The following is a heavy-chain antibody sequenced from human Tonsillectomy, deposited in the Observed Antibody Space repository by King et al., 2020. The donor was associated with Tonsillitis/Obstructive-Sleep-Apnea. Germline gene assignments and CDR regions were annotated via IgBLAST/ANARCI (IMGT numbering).Heavy chain of an antibody. CDR1: GFTFSSFW. V-gene: IGHV3-7*03. CDR3: ARVVGGGIDY. CDR2: IKQDGSEK. J-gene: IGHJ4*02. Sequence: QLVQSGGGLVQPGGSLRLSCAASGFTFSSFWMSWVRQAPRKGLEWVANIKQDGSEKYYVDSVKGRFTISRDNAKNSLYLQMNSLRGEDTAVYYWARVVGGGIDYWGQGTLVTVSS. D-gene: IGHD3-10*01.